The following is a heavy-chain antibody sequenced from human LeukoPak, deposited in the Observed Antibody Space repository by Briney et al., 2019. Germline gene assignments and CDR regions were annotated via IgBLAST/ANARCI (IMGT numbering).Heavy chain of an antibody. CDR3: ARGAYDFWSGPKKAFDY. CDR2: ISAYNGNT. Sequence: GASVKVSCKASGYTFTSYGISWVRQAPGQGLEWMGWISAYNGNTNYAQKLQGRVTMTTDTSTSTAYMELRSLRSDDTAVYYCARGAYDFWSGPKKAFDYWGQGTLVTVSS. V-gene: IGHV1-18*01. J-gene: IGHJ4*02. D-gene: IGHD3-3*01. CDR1: GYTFTSYG.